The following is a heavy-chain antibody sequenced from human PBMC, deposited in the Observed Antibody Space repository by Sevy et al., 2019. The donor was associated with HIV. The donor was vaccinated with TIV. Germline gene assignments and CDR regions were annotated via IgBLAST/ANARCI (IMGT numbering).Heavy chain of an antibody. Sequence: GGSLRLSCAASGFSFSDFYMSWIRQAPGKGLEWVSFISSDGATICYADSVKGRFTVSRDNARNSMSLQMSSLRGDDTAVYYCARGARPQNWGQGTLVTVSS. J-gene: IGHJ4*02. CDR1: GFSFSDFY. CDR3: ARGARPQN. V-gene: IGHV3-11*01. CDR2: ISSDGATI.